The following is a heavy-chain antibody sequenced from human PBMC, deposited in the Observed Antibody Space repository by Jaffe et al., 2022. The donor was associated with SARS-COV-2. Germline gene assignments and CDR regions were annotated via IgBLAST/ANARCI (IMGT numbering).Heavy chain of an antibody. CDR2: MNPNSGNT. Sequence: QVQLVQSGAEVKKPGASVKVSCKASGYTFTSYDINWVRQATGQGLEWMGWMNPNSGNTGYAQKFQGRVTMTRNTSISTAYMELSSLRSEDTAVYYCARGKLRYFERVRGDAFDIWGQGTMVTVSS. CDR1: GYTFTSYD. V-gene: IGHV1-8*01. J-gene: IGHJ3*02. D-gene: IGHD3-9*01. CDR3: ARGKLRYFERVRGDAFDI.